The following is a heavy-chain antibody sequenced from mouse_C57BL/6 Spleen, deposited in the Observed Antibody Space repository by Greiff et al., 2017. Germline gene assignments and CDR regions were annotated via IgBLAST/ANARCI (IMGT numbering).Heavy chain of an antibody. CDR2: ISSGSSTI. V-gene: IGHV5-17*01. D-gene: IGHD3-2*02. J-gene: IGHJ2*01. CDR1: GFTFSDYG. CDR3: ARTSSGFDD. Sequence: EVKLVESGGGLVKPGGSLKLSCAASGFTFSDYGMHWVRQAPEKGLEWVAYISSGSSTIYYADTGKGRFTISRDNAKNTLFLQMTSLRSEDTAMYYCARTSSGFDDWVQGTTLTVSS.